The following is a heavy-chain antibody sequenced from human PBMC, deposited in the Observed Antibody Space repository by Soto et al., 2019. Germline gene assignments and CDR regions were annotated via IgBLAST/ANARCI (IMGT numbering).Heavy chain of an antibody. CDR1: GFTFSSYG. J-gene: IGHJ5*02. CDR3: ARARRGYEFGDWFDP. Sequence: QVQLVESGGGVVQPGRSLRLSCAASGFTFSSYGMHWIRQAPGKGPEWVAVIWYDLSNQFYADSVKGRFTISRDNSRNTLYLQMNSLRAEDTAVYYCARARRGYEFGDWFDPWGQGTLVTVS. CDR2: IWYDLSNQ. D-gene: IGHD2-21*01. V-gene: IGHV3-33*01.